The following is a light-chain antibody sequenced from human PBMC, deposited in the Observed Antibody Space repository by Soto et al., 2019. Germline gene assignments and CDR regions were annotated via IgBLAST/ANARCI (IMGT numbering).Light chain of an antibody. CDR2: EVN. CDR3: CSYVGIRNFV. Sequence: QSALTQPDSLSGSPGQSITISCTGSTSDIGGVDLVSWYQQHPGKAPKLLLYEVNKRPSGVSNRFSGSKSGNTASLTISGLQADDEAYYYCCSYVGIRNFVFGGGTKVTVL. CDR1: TSDIGGVDL. J-gene: IGLJ2*01. V-gene: IGLV2-23*02.